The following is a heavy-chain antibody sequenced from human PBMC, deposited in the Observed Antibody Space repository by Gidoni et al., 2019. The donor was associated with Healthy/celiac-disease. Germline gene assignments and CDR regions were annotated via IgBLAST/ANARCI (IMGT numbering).Heavy chain of an antibody. V-gene: IGHV1-3*01. D-gene: IGHD3-10*01. Sequence: QVPLVQSGAEVKKPGASVTVSCKASGYTFTSYAMHWVRQAPGQRLEWMGWINAGNGNTKHSQKFQGRVTITRDTSASTVYMELSSLRSEDTAVYYCTRGPVGLRGVRKAGTWFDPWGQGTLVTVSS. CDR3: TRGPVGLRGVRKAGTWFDP. CDR2: INAGNGNT. CDR1: GYTFTSYA. J-gene: IGHJ5*02.